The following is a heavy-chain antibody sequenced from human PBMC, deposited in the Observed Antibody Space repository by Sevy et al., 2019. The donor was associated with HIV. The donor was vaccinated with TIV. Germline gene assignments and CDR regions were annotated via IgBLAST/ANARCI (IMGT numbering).Heavy chain of an antibody. CDR2: IWYDGSNK. CDR3: ARDPAGEGYAIRYFQH. V-gene: IGHV3-33*01. J-gene: IGHJ1*01. CDR1: GFTFSSYG. Sequence: GGSLRLSCAASGFTFSSYGMHWVRQAPGKGLEWVAVIWYDGSNKYYADSVKGRFTISRDNSKNTLYLQMNSLRAEDTGVYYCARDPAGEGYAIRYFQHWGQGTLVTVSS. D-gene: IGHD3-10*01.